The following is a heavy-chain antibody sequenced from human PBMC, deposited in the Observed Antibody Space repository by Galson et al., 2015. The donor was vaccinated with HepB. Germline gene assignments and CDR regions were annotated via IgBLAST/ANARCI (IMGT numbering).Heavy chain of an antibody. J-gene: IGHJ4*02. CDR1: GFTFSKAW. CDR2: IQSKTDGGTI. Sequence: SLGLSCAASGFTFSKAWMNWVRQAPGKGPEWVGRIQSKTDGGTIEYAAPVKGRFSISRDDSKSTLYLQMSSLKTEDAAVYYCSTGLFRFCSGGSCYSHDYWGQGSLVTVSS. V-gene: IGHV3-15*01. D-gene: IGHD2-15*01. CDR3: STGLFRFCSGGSCYSHDY.